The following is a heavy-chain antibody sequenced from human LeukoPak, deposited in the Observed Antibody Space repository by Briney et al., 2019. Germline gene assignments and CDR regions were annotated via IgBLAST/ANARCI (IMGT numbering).Heavy chain of an antibody. V-gene: IGHV3-53*01. CDR1: GGSISSSNW. CDR2: IYSDNT. J-gene: IGHJ6*04. Sequence: GTLSLTCAVSGGSISSSNWWSWVRQAPGKGLEWVSFIYSDNTHYSDSVKGRFTISRDNAKNSLYLQMNSLRAEDTAVYYCAELGITMIGGVWGKGTTVTISS. D-gene: IGHD3-10*02. CDR3: AELGITMIGGV.